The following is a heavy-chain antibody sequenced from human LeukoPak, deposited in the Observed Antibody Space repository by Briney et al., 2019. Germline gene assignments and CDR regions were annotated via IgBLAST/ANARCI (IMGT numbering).Heavy chain of an antibody. CDR3: ARVVFTGYYKAPPYYFDY. J-gene: IGHJ4*02. CDR2: INHSGST. Sequence: SETLSLTCAVYGGSFSGYYWSWIRQPPGKGLEWIGEINHSGSTNYNPSLKSRVTISVDTSKNQFSLKLSSVTAADTAVYYCARVVFTGYYKAPPYYFDYWGQGTLVTVSS. V-gene: IGHV4-34*01. CDR1: GGSFSGYY. D-gene: IGHD3-9*01.